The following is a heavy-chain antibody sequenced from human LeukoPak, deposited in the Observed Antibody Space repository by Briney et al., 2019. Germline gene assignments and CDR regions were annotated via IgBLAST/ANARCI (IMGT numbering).Heavy chain of an antibody. CDR1: GFTFSNFW. D-gene: IGHD6-19*01. Sequence: GGSLRLSCAASGFTFSNFWVNWVRQAPGKGLEWVANINQDGSESHYVDSVKGRFTIFRDNAQNPLYLQMTSLRAEDTAVYYCARGSSPVAVAGFDSWGQGTLVTVSS. J-gene: IGHJ4*02. V-gene: IGHV3-7*04. CDR2: INQDGSES. CDR3: ARGSSPVAVAGFDS.